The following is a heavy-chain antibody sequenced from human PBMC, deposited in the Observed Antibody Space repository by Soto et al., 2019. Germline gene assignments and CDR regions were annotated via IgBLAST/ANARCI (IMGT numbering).Heavy chain of an antibody. J-gene: IGHJ6*02. CDR2: LNSSRST. CDR3: ARVSKLVAPKDGKSASFYAMDV. D-gene: IGHD6-6*01. V-gene: IGHV4-61*08. CDR1: GDSVSSSDIN. Sequence: SETVSLTRAVSGDSVSSSDINWPRIRQPPGKPLEWIGYLNSSRSTSYSPSLKSRVDMSVGTAENQLTLKVRSVHAADGAVYFCARVSKLVAPKDGKSASFYAMDVWGHATTVT.